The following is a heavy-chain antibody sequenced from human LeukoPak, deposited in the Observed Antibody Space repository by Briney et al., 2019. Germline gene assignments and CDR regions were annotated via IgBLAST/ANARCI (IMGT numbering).Heavy chain of an antibody. V-gene: IGHV4-31*03. CDR2: IYYSGST. CDR1: GGSISSGGYY. J-gene: IGHJ4*02. Sequence: PSQTLSLTCTVSGGSISSGGYYWSWIRQHPGKGLEWIGYIYYSGSTYYNPSLKSRVTISVDTSKNQFSLKLSSVTAADTAVYYCARTDNSYGYLSFDYWGQGTLVTVSS. CDR3: ARTDNSYGYLSFDY. D-gene: IGHD5-18*01.